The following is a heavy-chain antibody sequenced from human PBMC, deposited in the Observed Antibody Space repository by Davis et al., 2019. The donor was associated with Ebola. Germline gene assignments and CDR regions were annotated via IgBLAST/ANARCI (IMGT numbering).Heavy chain of an antibody. CDR2: ISWNSGSI. J-gene: IGHJ4*02. D-gene: IGHD3-16*01. CDR3: VKYFNYAFEW. CDR1: GFTFDDYA. Sequence: PGGSLRLSCAASGFTFDDYAMHWVRQAPGKGLEWVSGISWNSGSIGYVDSVRGRFTISRDNAKNSLHLQMNSLRAEDTAVYFCVKYFNYAFEWWGRGTLVTVSS. V-gene: IGHV3-9*01.